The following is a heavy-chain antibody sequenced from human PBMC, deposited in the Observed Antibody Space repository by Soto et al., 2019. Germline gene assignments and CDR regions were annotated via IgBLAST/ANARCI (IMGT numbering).Heavy chain of an antibody. V-gene: IGHV4-34*01. Sequence: SETLSLTCAVYGGSFSGYYWSWIRQPPGKGLEWIGEINHSGSTNYNPSLKSRVTISVDTSKNQFSLKLSSVTTADTAVYYCARHKRKNRVGAYYYYYGMDVWGQGTTVTVSS. J-gene: IGHJ6*02. CDR1: GGSFSGYY. D-gene: IGHD1-26*01. CDR2: INHSGST. CDR3: ARHKRKNRVGAYYYYYGMDV.